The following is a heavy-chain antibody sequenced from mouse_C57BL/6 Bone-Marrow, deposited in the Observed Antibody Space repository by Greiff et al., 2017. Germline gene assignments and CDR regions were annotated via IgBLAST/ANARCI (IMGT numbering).Heavy chain of an antibody. V-gene: IGHV1-54*01. D-gene: IGHD1-1*01. CDR3: ARSGVITTVATGAWFAY. Sequence: QVQLQQSGAELVRPGTSVKVSCKASGYAFTNYLIEWVKQRPGQGLEWIGVINPGSGGTNYNEKFKGKATLTADKSSSTAYMQLSSLTSEDSAVYFCARSGVITTVATGAWFAYWGQGTLVTVSA. CDR2: INPGSGGT. J-gene: IGHJ3*01. CDR1: GYAFTNYL.